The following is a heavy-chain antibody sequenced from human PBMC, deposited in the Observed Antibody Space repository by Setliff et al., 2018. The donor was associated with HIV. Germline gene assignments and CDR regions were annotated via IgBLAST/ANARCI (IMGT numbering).Heavy chain of an antibody. Sequence: PGGSLRLSCAASGFTFSTYSMVWVRQAPGKGLEWVSYISSSGGSLYYGASVKGRFTISRDNGKNSLYLQMNSLRAEDSAVYYCARRGFVAEPAANPPDAFDIWGQGTKVTVSS. D-gene: IGHD2-2*01. CDR3: ARRGFVAEPAANPPDAFDI. CDR1: GFTFSTYS. J-gene: IGHJ3*02. CDR2: ISSSGGSL. V-gene: IGHV3-48*04.